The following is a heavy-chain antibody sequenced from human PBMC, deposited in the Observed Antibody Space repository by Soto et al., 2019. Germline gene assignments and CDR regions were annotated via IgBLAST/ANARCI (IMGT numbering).Heavy chain of an antibody. J-gene: IGHJ6*03. CDR3: AKEGSSLHYYYYMDV. Sequence: GGSLRLSCAASGFTFSSYGMHWVRQAPGKGLEWVAVISYDGSNKYYADSVKGRFTISRDNCKNTLYLQMNSLRAEDTAVYYCAKEGSSLHYYYYMDVWGKGTTVTVSS. V-gene: IGHV3-30*18. CDR2: ISYDGSNK. D-gene: IGHD6-13*01. CDR1: GFTFSSYG.